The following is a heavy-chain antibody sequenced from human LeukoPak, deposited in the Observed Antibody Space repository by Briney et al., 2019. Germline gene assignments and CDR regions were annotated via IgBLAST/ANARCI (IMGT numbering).Heavy chain of an antibody. D-gene: IGHD5-18*01. Sequence: GGSLRLSCAGSGCTLTIYGMHWVRQAPGKGLEGVAFIRLDGSNKYYGDSVKGRFTISRDNFKNTLYLQMNSLRPENTAVYYCAKDSSGYTYGYGNYWGQGTLVTVSS. J-gene: IGHJ4*02. V-gene: IGHV3-30*02. CDR3: AKDSSGYTYGYGNY. CDR2: IRLDGSNK. CDR1: GCTLTIYG.